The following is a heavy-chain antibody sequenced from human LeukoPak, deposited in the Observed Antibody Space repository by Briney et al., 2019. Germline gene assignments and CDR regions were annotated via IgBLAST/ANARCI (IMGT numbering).Heavy chain of an antibody. CDR3: ARDPGPGTWFDP. V-gene: IGHV4-38-2*02. CDR2: IYDSVST. D-gene: IGHD1-1*01. J-gene: IGHJ5*02. CDR1: GYSISSGYY. Sequence: PSETLSLTCTVSGYSISSGYYWGSIRQTPGKGLDWVGTIYDSVSTYYNPSLKSGVTISADTSKNQFSLKLSSVTAADTAVYYCARDPGPGTWFDPWGQGTLVTVSS.